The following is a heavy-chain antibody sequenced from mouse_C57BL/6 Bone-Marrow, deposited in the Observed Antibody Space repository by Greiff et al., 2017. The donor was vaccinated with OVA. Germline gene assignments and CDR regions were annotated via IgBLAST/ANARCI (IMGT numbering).Heavy chain of an antibody. Sequence: EVKLMESGGGLVKPGGSLKLSCAASGFTFSDYGMHWVRQAPEKGLEWVAYLSSGSSTIYYADTVKGRFTISRDNAKNTLFLQMTSLRSEDTAMYYCARPPYGSSPAWFADWGQGTLVTVSA. J-gene: IGHJ3*01. D-gene: IGHD1-1*01. CDR3: ARPPYGSSPAWFAD. CDR1: GFTFSDYG. V-gene: IGHV5-17*01. CDR2: LSSGSSTI.